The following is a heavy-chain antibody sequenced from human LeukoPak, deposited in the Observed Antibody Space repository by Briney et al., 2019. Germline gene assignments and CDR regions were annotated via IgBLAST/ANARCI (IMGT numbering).Heavy chain of an antibody. CDR1: GFTFSSYS. CDR3: ARAAGFWSGYGYYYYMDV. J-gene: IGHJ6*03. CDR2: IKQDGSEK. D-gene: IGHD3-3*01. Sequence: GGSLRPSCEASGFTFSSYSMNWVRQAPGKGLEGVAKIKQDGSEKYSVDSVKGRFTISRDNAKNSLYLQMNSLRAEDTAVYYCARAAGFWSGYGYYYYMDVWGKGTTVTVSS. V-gene: IGHV3-7*01.